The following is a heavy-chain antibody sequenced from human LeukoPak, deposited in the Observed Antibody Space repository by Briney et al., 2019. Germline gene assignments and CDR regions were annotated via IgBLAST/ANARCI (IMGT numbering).Heavy chain of an antibody. CDR2: IRYDGRNK. V-gene: IGHV3-30*02. CDR3: ARDEGYCSSTSCYYYYYMDV. CDR1: GFTFSNYG. J-gene: IGHJ6*03. D-gene: IGHD2-2*01. Sequence: GGSLRLSCAASGFTFSNYGMHWVRQAPGKGLEWVGFIRYDGRNKYYADFVKGRFTISRDNSKNTLYLQMNSLRAEDTAVYYCARDEGYCSSTSCYYYYYMDVWGKGTTVTVSS.